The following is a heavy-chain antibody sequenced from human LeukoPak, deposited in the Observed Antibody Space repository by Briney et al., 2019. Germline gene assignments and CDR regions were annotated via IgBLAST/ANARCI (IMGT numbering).Heavy chain of an antibody. V-gene: IGHV1-69*13. Sequence: ASVKVSCKASGCTFSSYAISWVRQAPGQGLEWMGGIIPIFGTANYAQKFQGRVTITADESTSTAYMELSSLRSEDTAVYYCAGNYDGYFDYWGQGTLVTVSS. CDR1: GCTFSSYA. CDR3: AGNYDGYFDY. CDR2: IIPIFGTA. D-gene: IGHD3-22*01. J-gene: IGHJ4*02.